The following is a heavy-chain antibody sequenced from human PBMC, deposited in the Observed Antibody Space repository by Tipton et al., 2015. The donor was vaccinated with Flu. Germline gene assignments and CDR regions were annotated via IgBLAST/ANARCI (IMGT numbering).Heavy chain of an antibody. Sequence: TLSLTCTVSGGSITSGSYYWTWIRQPPGKGLEWIGNLYYTGSTYYSPSLKSRVTISSVDTSKNQFSLTLTSVTAADTAVYYCASYSSSYFDYWGQGTLVTVSS. V-gene: IGHV4-31*03. D-gene: IGHD6-6*01. CDR3: ASYSSSYFDY. J-gene: IGHJ4*02. CDR1: GGSITSGSYY. CDR2: LYYTGST.